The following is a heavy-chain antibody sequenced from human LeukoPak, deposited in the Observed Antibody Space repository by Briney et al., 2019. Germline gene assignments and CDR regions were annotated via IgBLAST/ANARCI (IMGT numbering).Heavy chain of an antibody. J-gene: IGHJ6*04. CDR1: GFTFSSYN. V-gene: IGHV3-48*01. D-gene: IGHD3/OR15-3a*01. CDR3: ARTLDSALDV. CDR2: ISSSGRTV. Sequence: GGSLRLSCAGSGFTFSSYNMNWVRQAPGKGLEWISYISSSGRTVYYAESVRGRYAISRDNARSSLYLQMAGLTAEDTAVYYCARTLDSALDVWGNGTTVTVSS.